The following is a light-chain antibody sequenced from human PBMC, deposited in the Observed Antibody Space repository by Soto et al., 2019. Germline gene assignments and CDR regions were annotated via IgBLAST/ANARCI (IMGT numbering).Light chain of an antibody. CDR2: GAS. J-gene: IGKJ3*01. CDR1: QSFRSSY. CDR3: QKYGDSVFT. V-gene: IGKV3-20*01. Sequence: EIVLTQSPGTLSLSPGERATLSCRASQSFRSSYLTWYHQKPGQAPRLLIFGASSRATGTPDRISGSGSGTDYTLTINRLEPEDFGVYYCQKYGDSVFTFGPGTTVEIK.